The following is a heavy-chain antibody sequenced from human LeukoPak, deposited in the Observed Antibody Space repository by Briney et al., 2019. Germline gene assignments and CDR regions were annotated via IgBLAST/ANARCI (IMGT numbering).Heavy chain of an antibody. V-gene: IGHV1-2*02. Sequence: ASVKVSCKASGYTFTGYYMHWVRQAPGQGLEWMGWINPNSGGTNYAQKFQGRVTMTRDTSISTAYMELNRLRSGHTAVYYCAGSGGSDVYYYGMDVWGQGTTVTVSS. D-gene: IGHD2-15*01. CDR3: AGSGGSDVYYYGMDV. CDR2: INPNSGGT. J-gene: IGHJ6*02. CDR1: GYTFTGYY.